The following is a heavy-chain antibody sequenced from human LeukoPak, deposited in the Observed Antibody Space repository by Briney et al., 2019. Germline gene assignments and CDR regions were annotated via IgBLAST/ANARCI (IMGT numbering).Heavy chain of an antibody. J-gene: IGHJ4*02. CDR1: GLSFSSFA. Sequence: GGSLRLSCAASGLSFSSFAMSWVRQAPGKGLEWVANIKQDGSEKYYVDSVKGRFTISRDNAKNSIYLEMNSLRAEDTAMYYCARDSAGNDYWGQGTLVTVSS. V-gene: IGHV3-7*01. CDR2: IKQDGSEK. D-gene: IGHD6-13*01. CDR3: ARDSAGNDY.